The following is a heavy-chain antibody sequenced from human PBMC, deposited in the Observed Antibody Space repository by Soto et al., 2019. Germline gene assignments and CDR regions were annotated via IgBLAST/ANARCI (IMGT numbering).Heavy chain of an antibody. V-gene: IGHV6-1*01. CDR3: ARKVWNYASIYYYYGMDV. Sequence: SQTLSLTCDISGDSVSSNSAAWNWIRQSPSRGLEWLGRTYYRSKWYNDYAVSVKSRITINPDTSKNQFSLQLNSVTPEDTAVYYCARKVWNYASIYYYYGMDVWGQGTTVTVSS. J-gene: IGHJ6*02. CDR2: TYYRSKWYN. CDR1: GDSVSSNSAA. D-gene: IGHD1-7*01.